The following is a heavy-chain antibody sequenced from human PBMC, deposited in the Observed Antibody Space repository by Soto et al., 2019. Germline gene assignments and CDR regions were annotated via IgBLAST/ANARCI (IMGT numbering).Heavy chain of an antibody. Sequence: ASVKVSCKASGYTFTGYDINWVRQATGQGLEWMGWMNPNSGNTGYAQKFQGRVTMTRDTSTSTVYMELSSLRSEDTAVYYCARDTNDFYDSSGQPSFDYWGQGTLVTVSS. CDR1: GYTFTGYD. CDR2: MNPNSGNT. V-gene: IGHV1-8*01. D-gene: IGHD3-22*01. CDR3: ARDTNDFYDSSGQPSFDY. J-gene: IGHJ4*02.